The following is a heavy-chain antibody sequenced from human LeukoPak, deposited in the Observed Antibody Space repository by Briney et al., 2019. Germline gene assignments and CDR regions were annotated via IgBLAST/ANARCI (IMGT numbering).Heavy chain of an antibody. CDR2: ISVGSGVI. D-gene: IGHD3-10*01. CDR3: ARTGPSSGSGSYDY. Sequence: GGSLRLSCAVSGLTFSNSAMSWVRQAPGKGLEWVSAISVGSGVIHYADSVKGRFTISKDNAKNSLYLQMNSLRAEDTAVYYCARTGPSSGSGSYDYWGQGTLVTVSS. V-gene: IGHV3-21*04. CDR1: GLTFSNSA. J-gene: IGHJ4*02.